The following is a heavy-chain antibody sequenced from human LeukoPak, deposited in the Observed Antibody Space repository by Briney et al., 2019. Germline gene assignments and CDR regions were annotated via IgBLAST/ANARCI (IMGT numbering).Heavy chain of an antibody. CDR2: INPNSGGT. V-gene: IGHV1-2*06. CDR3: ARDRLDHYYGSGSPNYYFDY. CDR1: GYTFTGYY. D-gene: IGHD3-10*01. J-gene: IGHJ4*02. Sequence: ASVKVSCKASGYTFTGYYMHWVRQAPGQGLEWMGRINPNSGGTNYAQKFQCRVTMTRDTSISPAYMELSRLRSDDTAVYYCARDRLDHYYGSGSPNYYFDYWGQGTLVTVSS.